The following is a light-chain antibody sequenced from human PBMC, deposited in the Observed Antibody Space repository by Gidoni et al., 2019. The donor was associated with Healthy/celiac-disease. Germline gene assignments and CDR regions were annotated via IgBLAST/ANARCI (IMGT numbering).Light chain of an antibody. CDR1: QSISSY. J-gene: IGKJ2*01. Sequence: DIQMTQSPSSLSASVGDRVTITCRASQSISSYLNWYQQKQGKAPKLLIYAASSLQSGVPSRFSGSGSVTDFTLTISSLHPEDFATYYCQQSYSTPYTFGQGTKLEIK. CDR2: AAS. V-gene: IGKV1-39*01. CDR3: QQSYSTPYT.